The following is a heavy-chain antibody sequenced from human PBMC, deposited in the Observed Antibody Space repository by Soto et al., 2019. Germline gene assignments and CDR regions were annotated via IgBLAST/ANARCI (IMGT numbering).Heavy chain of an antibody. D-gene: IGHD4-17*01. J-gene: IGHJ3*02. CDR1: GYSFTSYW. Sequence: GESLKISCKGSGYSFTSYWIGWVRQMPGKGLEWMGIIYPGDSDTRYSPSFQGQVTISADKSISTAYLQWSSLKASDTAMYYCARSEGDYDESLTPNNDAFDIWGQGTMVTVSS. V-gene: IGHV5-51*01. CDR3: ARSEGDYDESLTPNNDAFDI. CDR2: IYPGDSDT.